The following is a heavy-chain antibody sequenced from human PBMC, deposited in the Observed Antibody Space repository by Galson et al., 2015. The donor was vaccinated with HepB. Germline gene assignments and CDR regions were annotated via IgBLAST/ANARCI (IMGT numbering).Heavy chain of an antibody. CDR2: ITSSGGNR. D-gene: IGHD6-19*01. Sequence: SLRLSCAASGFSFTRYAMTWVRQAPGKGLEWVSSITSSGGNRYYTDSVKGRFTVARDNSTHTVYLQMHSLRVEDTAVYYCATRSGASGWYSYFQHWGQGTLVTVSS. J-gene: IGHJ1*01. CDR1: GFSFTRYA. V-gene: IGHV3-23*01. CDR3: ATRSGASGWYSYFQH.